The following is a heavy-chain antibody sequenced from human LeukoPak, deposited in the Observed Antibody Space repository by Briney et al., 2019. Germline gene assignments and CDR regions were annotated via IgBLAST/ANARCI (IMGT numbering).Heavy chain of an antibody. Sequence: PGRSLRLSCAASGFTFSTYAMHWVRQAPGKGLEWVALIWYDGSNKYYADSVKGRFTISRDNSKNTLYLQMNSLRAEDTAVYYCARDDYGGKLDIWGQGTVVTVSS. CDR3: ARDDYGGKLDI. CDR2: IWYDGSNK. V-gene: IGHV3-33*01. D-gene: IGHD4-23*01. CDR1: GFTFSTYA. J-gene: IGHJ3*02.